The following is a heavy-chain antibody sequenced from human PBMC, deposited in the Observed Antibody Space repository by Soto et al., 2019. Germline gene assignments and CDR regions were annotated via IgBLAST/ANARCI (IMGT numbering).Heavy chain of an antibody. CDR3: ARDSGWPILNFDN. D-gene: IGHD3-10*01. CDR1: DFDFSSYG. CDR2: SSYDGRET. V-gene: IGHV3-30*03. Sequence: AGGSLRLSCAASDFDFSSYGIHWVRQAPGKGLEWVAASSYDGRETFYADSAKGRFTVSKEMSKNTAFLQMSALRHEDTAVYFCARDSGWPILNFDNWGQGTPVTVSS. J-gene: IGHJ4*02.